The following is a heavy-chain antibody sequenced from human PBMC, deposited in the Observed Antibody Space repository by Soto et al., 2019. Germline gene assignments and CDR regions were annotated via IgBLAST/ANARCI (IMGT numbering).Heavy chain of an antibody. CDR2: ISGYNGHT. CDR1: GYTFFSYG. J-gene: IGHJ5*02. Sequence: ASVKVSCKASGYTFFSYGISWVRQAPGQGLEWLGWISGYNGHTNYAQKFQGRVTLTTDTSTNTAYIELRKLTSDDMAVYYCARHHAPTTAENPFDPWGQGTLVTVSS. D-gene: IGHD5-12*01. V-gene: IGHV1-18*03. CDR3: ARHHAPTTAENPFDP.